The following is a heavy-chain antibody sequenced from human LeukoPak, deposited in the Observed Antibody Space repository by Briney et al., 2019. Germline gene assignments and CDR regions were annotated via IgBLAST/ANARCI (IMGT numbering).Heavy chain of an antibody. CDR2: IYTSGST. CDR3: AREHLGYCSGGSCYGVFDY. Sequence: PSETVSLTCTVSGGSISSYYWSWIRQPAGKGMEWIGRIYTSGSTNYNPSLKSRVTMSVDTSKNQFSLKLSSVTAADTAVYYCAREHLGYCSGGSCYGVFDYWGQGTLVTVSS. J-gene: IGHJ4*02. D-gene: IGHD2-15*01. V-gene: IGHV4-4*07. CDR1: GGSISSYY.